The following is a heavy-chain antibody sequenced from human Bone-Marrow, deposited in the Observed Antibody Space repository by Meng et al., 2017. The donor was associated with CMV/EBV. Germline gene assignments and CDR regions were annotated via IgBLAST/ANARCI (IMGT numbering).Heavy chain of an antibody. D-gene: IGHD1-7*01. CDR3: ARTQYNWNYLRY. CDR1: GGTFSSYA. Sequence: SVKVSCKASGGTFSSYAISWVRQAPGQGLEWMGGIIPIFGTANYAQKFQGRVTITTDESTSTAYMELRSLRSDDTAVYYCARTQYNWNYLRYWGQGTLVTVSS. J-gene: IGHJ4*02. V-gene: IGHV1-69*05. CDR2: IIPIFGTA.